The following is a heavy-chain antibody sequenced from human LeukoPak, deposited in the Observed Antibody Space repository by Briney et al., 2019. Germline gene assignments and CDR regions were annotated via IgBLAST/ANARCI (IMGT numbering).Heavy chain of an antibody. D-gene: IGHD2-2*01. CDR2: IYYSGST. CDR3: ARAIVVVPAAFPLLYDY. CDR1: GGSISSGGYY. V-gene: IGHV4-31*03. J-gene: IGHJ4*02. Sequence: PSETLSLTCTVSGGSISSGGYYWSWTRQHPGKGLEWIGYIYYSGSTYYNPSLKSRVTISVDTSKNQFSLKLSSVTAADTAVYYCARAIVVVPAAFPLLYDYWGQGTLVTVSS.